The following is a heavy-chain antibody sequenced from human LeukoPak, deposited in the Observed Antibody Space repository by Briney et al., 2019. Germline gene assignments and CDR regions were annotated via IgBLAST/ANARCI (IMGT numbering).Heavy chain of an antibody. J-gene: IGHJ4*02. CDR2: ICPKRGGT. D-gene: IGHD4-23*01. Sequence: GASQRVSCTASVYTLFPYYMQWVRQAPGHGREWIGWICPKRGGTNYARKFQGRVTMTRDTSISPAYMELSRLRSDDTAVYYCARHRLDGGNSGSYFVYWGQGTLVTVSS. CDR1: VYTLFPYY. CDR3: ARHRLDGGNSGSYFVY. V-gene: IGHV1-2*02.